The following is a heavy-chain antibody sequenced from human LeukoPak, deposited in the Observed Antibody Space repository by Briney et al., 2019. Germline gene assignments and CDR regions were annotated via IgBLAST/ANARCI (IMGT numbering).Heavy chain of an antibody. D-gene: IGHD3-22*01. J-gene: IGHJ3*01. Sequence: GGSLRLSCAASGFTFSGYAMHWVRQAPGKGLEWISGISGNGGGTYYADTVKGRFTISRDKSKNTAYLEMNSLRADDTAVYYCAKADHTSIGYSPIDMYSRDFDYWGQGTMVTVSS. CDR1: GFTFSGYA. CDR3: AKADHTSIGYSPIDMYSRDFDY. V-gene: IGHV3-23*01. CDR2: ISGNGGGT.